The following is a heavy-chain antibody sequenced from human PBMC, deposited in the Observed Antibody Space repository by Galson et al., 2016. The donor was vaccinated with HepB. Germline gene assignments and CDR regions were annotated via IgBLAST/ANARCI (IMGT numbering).Heavy chain of an antibody. Sequence: SLRLSCAASGFVFSNFGLSWVRQAPGKGLEWVASISTRRTTYYSDSVQGRFTISRDNSNNTLYLQMNGLRAEDTAVYYCAKSGQGVRLLPFYPFDVWGQGTTVTVSS. CDR3: AKSGQGVRLLPFYPFDV. J-gene: IGHJ3*01. CDR2: ISTRRTT. CDR1: GFVFSNFG. V-gene: IGHV3-23*01. D-gene: IGHD2/OR15-2a*01.